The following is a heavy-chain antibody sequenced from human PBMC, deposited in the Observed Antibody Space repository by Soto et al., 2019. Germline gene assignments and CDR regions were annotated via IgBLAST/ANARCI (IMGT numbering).Heavy chain of an antibody. CDR3: ARHSAAGIRPPLYYFDY. J-gene: IGHJ4*02. V-gene: IGHV1-8*01. CDR2: MNPNSGNT. D-gene: IGHD6-13*01. CDR1: GYTFTSYD. Sequence: ASVKVSCKASGYTFTSYDIKWVRQATGQGLEWMGWMNPNSGNTGYAQKFQGRVTMTRNTSISTAYMELSSLRSEDTAVYYCARHSAAGIRPPLYYFDYWGQGTLVTVSS.